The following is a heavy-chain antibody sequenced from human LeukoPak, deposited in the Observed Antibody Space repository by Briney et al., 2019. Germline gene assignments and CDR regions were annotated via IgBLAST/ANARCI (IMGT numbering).Heavy chain of an antibody. D-gene: IGHD3-22*01. Sequence: SVRVSCKASGGTFSSYAISWVRQAPGQGLEWMGGIIPIFGTANYAQKFQGRVTITADESTSTAYMELSSLRSEDTAVYYCARDRGYYDSSGYYSSFDPWGQGTLVTVSS. J-gene: IGHJ5*02. CDR2: IIPIFGTA. V-gene: IGHV1-69*13. CDR1: GGTFSSYA. CDR3: ARDRGYYDSSGYYSSFDP.